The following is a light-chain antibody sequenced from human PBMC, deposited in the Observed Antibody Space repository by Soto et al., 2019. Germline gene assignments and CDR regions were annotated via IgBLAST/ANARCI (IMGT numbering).Light chain of an antibody. V-gene: IGLV2-11*01. CDR2: DVS. J-gene: IGLJ2*01. CDR3: CSYAGSYTSHVV. CDR1: SSDVGGYNY. Sequence: QSALTQPRSVSGSPGQSVTISCTGTSSDVGGYNYVSWYQQHPGKAPKLMIYDVSKRPSGVPDRFSGSKSGNTASLTISGLRAEDEADYYCCSYAGSYTSHVVFGGGTKLTVL.